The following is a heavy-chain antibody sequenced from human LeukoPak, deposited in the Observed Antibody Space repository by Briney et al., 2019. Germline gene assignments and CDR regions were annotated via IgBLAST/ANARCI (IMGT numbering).Heavy chain of an antibody. D-gene: IGHD1-26*01. J-gene: IGHJ6*03. V-gene: IGHV4-38-2*02. CDR2: IYHSGST. CDR3: ARVLDGSYGNYYYYMDV. Sequence: SETLSLTCTVSGYSISSGYYWGWIRQPPGKGLEWIGSIYHSGSTYYNPSLKSRVTISVDTSKNQFSLKLSSVTAADTAVYYCARVLDGSYGNYYYYMDVWGKGTTVTVSS. CDR1: GYSISSGYY.